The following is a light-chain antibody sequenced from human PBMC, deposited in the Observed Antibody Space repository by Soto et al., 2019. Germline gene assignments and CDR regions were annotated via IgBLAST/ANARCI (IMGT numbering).Light chain of an antibody. V-gene: IGLV2-14*01. Sequence: QSVLTQPASVSGSPGQSITISCTGASSDVGGYNYVSWYQQHPGKAPKLMIYEVSNRPSGVSNHFSGSKSANTASLTISGLQAEDEADYYCSSYTSSSTLVFGTGTKATVL. CDR1: SSDVGGYNY. J-gene: IGLJ1*01. CDR2: EVS. CDR3: SSYTSSSTLV.